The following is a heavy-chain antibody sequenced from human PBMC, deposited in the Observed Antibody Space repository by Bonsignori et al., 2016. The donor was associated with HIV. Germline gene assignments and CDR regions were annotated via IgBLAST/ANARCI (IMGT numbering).Heavy chain of an antibody. Sequence: WIRQPPGKGLEWVANIKQDGSEKYYVDSVKGRFTISRDNAKNSLYLQMNSLRAEDTAVYYCARRDGRWGQGTLVTVSS. CDR2: IKQDGSEK. V-gene: IGHV3-7*01. CDR3: ARRDGR. D-gene: IGHD5-24*01. J-gene: IGHJ4*02.